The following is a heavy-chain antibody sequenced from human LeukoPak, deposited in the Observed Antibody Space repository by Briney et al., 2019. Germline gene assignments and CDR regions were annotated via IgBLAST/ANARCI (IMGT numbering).Heavy chain of an antibody. V-gene: IGHV3-23*01. Sequence: GGSLRPSGQPSGSTFGSYAMSGVRQAPGKGWGWVSAISGSGGSTYYADSVKGRFTISRDNSKNTLYLQMNSLRAEDTAVYYCAKLPFTVTTPPFDYWGQGTLVTVSS. D-gene: IGHD4-17*01. J-gene: IGHJ4*02. CDR3: AKLPFTVTTPPFDY. CDR2: ISGSGGST. CDR1: GSTFGSYA.